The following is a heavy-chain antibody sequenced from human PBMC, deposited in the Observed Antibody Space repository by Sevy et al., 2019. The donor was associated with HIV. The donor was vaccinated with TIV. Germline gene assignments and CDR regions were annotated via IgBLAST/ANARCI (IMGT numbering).Heavy chain of an antibody. D-gene: IGHD5-12*01. J-gene: IGHJ6*02. CDR3: ARAVIVATGDYYGMDV. CDR1: GFTFSSYW. Sequence: GGSLRLSCAASGFTFSSYWMSWVRQAPGKGLEWVANIKQNGSEKYYVDSVKGRVTISRDNAKNSLYLQMNSLRAEDTAVYYCARAVIVATGDYYGMDVWGQGTTVTVSS. V-gene: IGHV3-7*01. CDR2: IKQNGSEK.